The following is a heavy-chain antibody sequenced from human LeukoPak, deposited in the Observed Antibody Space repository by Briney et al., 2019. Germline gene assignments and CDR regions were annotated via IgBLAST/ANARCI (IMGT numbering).Heavy chain of an antibody. CDR1: EFTFSTFT. V-gene: IGHV3-23*01. J-gene: IGHJ5*02. CDR2: NTGDGENT. CDR3: AKSSGSSQKGFDP. Sequence: GGSLRLSCAASEFTFSTFTMSWVRQAPGKGLEWVASNTGDGENTYSADSVKGRFSISRDNSKDMLFLQMSSLRVDDTAIYFCAKSSGSSQKGFDPWGQGTLVTVSS. D-gene: IGHD3-10*01.